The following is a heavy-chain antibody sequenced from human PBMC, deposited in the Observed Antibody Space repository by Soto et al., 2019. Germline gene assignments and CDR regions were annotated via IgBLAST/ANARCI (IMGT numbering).Heavy chain of an antibody. CDR1: GFTFSSYA. CDR3: AKDQYSGSPGKPDY. Sequence: EVQLLESGGGLVQPGGSLRLSCAASGFTFSSYAMSWVRQAPGKGLEWVSTISGSGGTTYYADSVKGRFTISRDNSKNTLYLQMNSLRAEDTAVYYCAKDQYSGSPGKPDYWGHGSLVTVSS. CDR2: ISGSGGTT. J-gene: IGHJ4*01. D-gene: IGHD1-26*01. V-gene: IGHV3-23*01.